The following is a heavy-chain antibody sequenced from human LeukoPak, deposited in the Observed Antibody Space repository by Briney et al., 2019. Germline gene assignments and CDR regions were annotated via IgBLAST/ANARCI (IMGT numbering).Heavy chain of an antibody. D-gene: IGHD1-26*01. J-gene: IGHJ4*02. Sequence: SETLSLTCSVSGVSISTYYWIWTRQPPAKGLEWMGFFSYSGSTKYNPSLKSRVTMSVDTSKNQFSLKLNSVTAADTAVYYCARMYSGTSYYFDYWGQGTLVTVSS. CDR2: FSYSGST. V-gene: IGHV4-59*01. CDR1: GVSISTYY. CDR3: ARMYSGTSYYFDY.